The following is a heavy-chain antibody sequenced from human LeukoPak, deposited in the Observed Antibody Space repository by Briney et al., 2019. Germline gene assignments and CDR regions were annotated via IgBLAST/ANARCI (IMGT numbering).Heavy chain of an antibody. D-gene: IGHD3-9*01. CDR2: IYTSGST. CDR1: GCSISSYY. CDR3: ARGIRYFDWLPIRSSTGGGFDP. V-gene: IGHV4-4*07. J-gene: IGHJ5*02. Sequence: SETLSFTCTVSGCSISSYYWSWIRQPAGKGLEWIGRIYTSGSTNYNPSLKSRATITVDTSKNHFSLKLSPVTAAGPAVYYCARGIRYFDWLPIRSSTGGGFDPWGQGTLVTVSS.